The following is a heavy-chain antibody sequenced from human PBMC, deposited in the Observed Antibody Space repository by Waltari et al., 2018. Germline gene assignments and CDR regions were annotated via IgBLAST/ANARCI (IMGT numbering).Heavy chain of an antibody. J-gene: IGHJ4*02. CDR1: GFTFSSYA. CDR2: ISYDGSNK. CDR3: ARDLAGGRYFDY. V-gene: IGHV3-30-3*01. Sequence: QVQLVESGGGVVQPGRSLRLSCAASGFTFSSYAMHWVRQAPGKGLEWVAVISYDGSNKYYADSVKGRFTISRDNSKNTLYLQMNSLRAEDTAVYYYARDLAGGRYFDYWGQGTLVTVSS.